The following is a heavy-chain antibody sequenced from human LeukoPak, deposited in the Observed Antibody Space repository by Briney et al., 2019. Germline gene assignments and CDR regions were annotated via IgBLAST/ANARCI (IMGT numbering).Heavy chain of an antibody. Sequence: GGSLRLSCAASGFTFSNDWMTWIRQAPGRGLEWVGHVKSKSDDGTTDYAAPVKGRFTISRDDSKNTMYLQMNSLKTEDTAVYLCTTGRYIAYWGQGTLVTVSS. CDR2: VKSKSDDGTT. CDR3: TTGRYIAY. D-gene: IGHD3-9*01. V-gene: IGHV3-15*01. CDR1: GFTFSNDW. J-gene: IGHJ4*02.